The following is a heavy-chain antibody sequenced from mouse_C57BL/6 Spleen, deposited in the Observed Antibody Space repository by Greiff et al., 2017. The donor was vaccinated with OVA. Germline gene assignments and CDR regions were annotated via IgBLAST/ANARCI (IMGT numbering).Heavy chain of an antibody. CDR1: GYTFTDYY. Sequence: EVQLQQSGPELVKPGASVKISCKASGYTFTDYYMNWVKQSHGKSLEWIGDINPNNGGTSYNQKFKGKATLTVDKSSSTAYMALRSLTSEDSAVYYCAREESEFITTVVSYYFDYWGQGTTLTVSS. CDR3: AREESEFITTVVSYYFDY. CDR2: INPNNGGT. D-gene: IGHD1-1*01. V-gene: IGHV1-26*01. J-gene: IGHJ2*01.